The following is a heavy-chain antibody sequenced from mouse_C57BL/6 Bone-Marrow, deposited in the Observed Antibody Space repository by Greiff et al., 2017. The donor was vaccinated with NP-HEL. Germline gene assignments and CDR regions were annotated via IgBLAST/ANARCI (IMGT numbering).Heavy chain of an antibody. V-gene: IGHV1-55*01. D-gene: IGHD1-1*01. CDR1: GYTFTSYW. CDR3: ASSSITTVVVDY. J-gene: IGHJ2*01. Sequence: QVQLQQPGAELVKPGASVKMSCKASGYTFTSYWITWVKQRPGQGLEWIGDIYPGSGSTNYNEKFKSKATLTVDTSSSTAYMQLSSLTSEDSAVYYCASSSITTVVVDYWGQGTTLTVSS. CDR2: IYPGSGST.